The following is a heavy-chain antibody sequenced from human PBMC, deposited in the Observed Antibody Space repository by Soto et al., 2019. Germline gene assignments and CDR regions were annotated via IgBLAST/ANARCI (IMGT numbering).Heavy chain of an antibody. Sequence: VQLVESGGGVVQPGRSLSLSCAASGFVYSTYAMHWVRLSPGKALEWLALIWNDGTKEYYVDSVQGRFTISRDNSQNTLNLQMDSLGAEDTAVYFCVRGIPSQYSSNWLYWYFDLWGRGTQVTVSS. J-gene: IGHJ2*01. D-gene: IGHD6-13*01. CDR2: IWNDGTKE. CDR1: GFVYSTYA. V-gene: IGHV3-33*01. CDR3: VRGIPSQYSSNWLYWYFDL.